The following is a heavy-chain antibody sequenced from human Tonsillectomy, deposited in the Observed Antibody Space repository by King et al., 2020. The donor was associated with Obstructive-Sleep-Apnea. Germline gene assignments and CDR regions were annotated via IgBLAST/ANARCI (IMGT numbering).Heavy chain of an antibody. D-gene: IGHD3-10*01. J-gene: IGHJ6*02. CDR2: MSADGSNK. CDR3: ARGVEYAMDV. Sequence: VQLVESGGGVVQPGRSLRLSCEASGFTFSSHAFHWVRQAPGKGLEWVALMSADGSNKYYADSVKGRFTISRDNSKNTLYLQMNSLRPEDTTVYFCARGVEYAMDVWGQGTTVTVSS. V-gene: IGHV3-30-3*01. CDR1: GFTFSSHA.